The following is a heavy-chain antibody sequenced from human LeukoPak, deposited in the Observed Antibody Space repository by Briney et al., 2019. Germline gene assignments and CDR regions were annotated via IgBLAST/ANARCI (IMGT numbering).Heavy chain of an antibody. D-gene: IGHD6-13*01. V-gene: IGHV3-7*01. CDR3: ARDGEYSTLGAFDI. Sequence: PGGSLRLSCAASGFTFSSYWMSWDRQAPGKGLEWVANIKQDGSEKYYVDSVKGRFTISRDNAKNSLYLQMNSLRAEDTAVYYCARDGEYSTLGAFDIWGQGTMVTVSS. J-gene: IGHJ3*02. CDR1: GFTFSSYW. CDR2: IKQDGSEK.